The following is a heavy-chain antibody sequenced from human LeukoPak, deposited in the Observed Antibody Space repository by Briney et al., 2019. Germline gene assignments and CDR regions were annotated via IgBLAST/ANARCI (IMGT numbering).Heavy chain of an antibody. D-gene: IGHD3-16*01. J-gene: IGHJ5*02. CDR2: IYYSGST. CDR3: ARGPHDNWFDP. CDR1: GGSVSSGSYY. Sequence: PSETLSLTCTVSGGSVSSGSYYWSWIRQPPGKGLEWIGYIYYSGSTNYNPSLKSRVTISVDTSKNQFSLKLSSVTAADTAVYYCARGPHDNWFDPWGQGTLVTVSS. V-gene: IGHV4-61*01.